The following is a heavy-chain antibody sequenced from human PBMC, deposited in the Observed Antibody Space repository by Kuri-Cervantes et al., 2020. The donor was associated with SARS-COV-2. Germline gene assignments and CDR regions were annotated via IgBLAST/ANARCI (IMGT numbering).Heavy chain of an antibody. CDR3: ARPGGFLDV. V-gene: IGHV4-34*01. CDR2: INHSGST. CDR1: GGSFSGYY. Sequence: SETLSLPCAVYGGSFSGYYWSWIRQPPGKGLEWIGEINHSGSTNYNPSLKSRVTISVDTSKNQFSLKLSSVTAADTAVYYCARPGGFLDVWGKGTTVTVSS. J-gene: IGHJ6*04. D-gene: IGHD4-23*01.